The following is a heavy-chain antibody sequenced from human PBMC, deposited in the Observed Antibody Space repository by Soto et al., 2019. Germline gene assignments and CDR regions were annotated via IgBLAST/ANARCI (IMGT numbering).Heavy chain of an antibody. CDR3: AREGGFYYGSGSGLNV. CDR1: GDSVSGNSAA. Sequence: QTLSLTCAISGDSVSGNSAAWNLIRQAPSRGLEWLGRTYYRSKWYNDYAVSVKSRITINPDTSKNQFSLQLNSVTPEDTAMYYCAREGGFYYGSGSGLNVWGQGTTVTVSS. V-gene: IGHV6-1*01. CDR2: TYYRSKWYN. J-gene: IGHJ6*02. D-gene: IGHD3-10*01.